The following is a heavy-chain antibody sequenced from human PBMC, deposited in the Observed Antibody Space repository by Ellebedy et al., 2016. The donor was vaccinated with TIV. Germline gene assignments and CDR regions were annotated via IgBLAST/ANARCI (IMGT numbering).Heavy chain of an antibody. V-gene: IGHV4-39*07. CDR3: ARQHDPKYNNYMDV. J-gene: IGHJ6*03. CDR1: GASISSSNYY. Sequence: MPSETLSFTCPVSGASISSSNYYWGWIRQSPGKGLEWIGSFYYSGSTFDNPSLKSRVTISVDTSKNQFSLNLSSVTAADTAMYYCARQHDPKYNNYMDVWGKGTTVTVSS. CDR2: FYYSGST.